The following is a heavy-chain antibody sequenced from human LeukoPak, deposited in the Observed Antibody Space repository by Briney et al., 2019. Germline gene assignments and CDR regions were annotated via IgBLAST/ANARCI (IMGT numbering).Heavy chain of an antibody. Sequence: PGGSLRLSCAASGFTFSSYEMNWVRQAPGKGLEWISYISADDSITYYADSVRGRFTISRDNSENTVYLQMDSLRADDTAVYYCAKTTAGYSSGRYPGWPVDYWGQGTLVTVSS. CDR3: AKTTAGYSSGRYPGWPVDY. J-gene: IGHJ4*02. CDR1: GFTFSSYE. V-gene: IGHV3-48*03. CDR2: ISADDSIT. D-gene: IGHD6-19*01.